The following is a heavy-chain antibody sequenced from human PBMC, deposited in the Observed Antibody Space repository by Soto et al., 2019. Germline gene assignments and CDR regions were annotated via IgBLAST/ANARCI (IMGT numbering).Heavy chain of an antibody. J-gene: IGHJ6*02. Sequence: ASVKVSCKASGYTFTSYYMHWVRQAPGQGLEWMGIINPSGGSTSYAQKFQGRVTMTRDTSTSTVYMELSSLRSEDTAVYYCARDGSFGVVIIQRYYGLDVWGQGTTVTVSS. V-gene: IGHV1-46*01. CDR1: GYTFTSYY. D-gene: IGHD3-3*01. CDR2: INPSGGST. CDR3: ARDGSFGVVIIQRYYGLDV.